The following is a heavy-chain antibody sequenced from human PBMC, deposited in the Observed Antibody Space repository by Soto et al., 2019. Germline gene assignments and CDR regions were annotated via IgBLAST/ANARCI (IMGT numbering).Heavy chain of an antibody. V-gene: IGHV4-30-2*01. Sequence: QLQLQESGSGLVKPSQTLSLTCAVSGGSISSVGYPGSWFRQPPGKGLEWIGYIYHSGNTYYNPSLKSRVSISVDRSKNQFSLKLSSVTAADTAVYYCARVPSPWGQGTLVTVSS. J-gene: IGHJ5*02. CDR3: ARVPSP. CDR1: GGSISSVGYP. CDR2: IYHSGNT.